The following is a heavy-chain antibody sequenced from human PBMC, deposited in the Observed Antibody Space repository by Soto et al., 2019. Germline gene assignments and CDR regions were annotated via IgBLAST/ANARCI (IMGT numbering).Heavy chain of an antibody. CDR1: GGTFSSYT. CDR3: ARALGNYDILTAHVDYYGMDV. CDR2: IIPILGIA. J-gene: IGHJ6*02. Sequence: QVQLVQSGAEVKKPGSSVKVSCKASGGTFSSYTISWVRQAPGQGLEWMGRIIPILGIANYAQKFQGRVTITADKSTSTAYMELSSLRSEDTAVYYCARALGNYDILTAHVDYYGMDVWGQGTTVTVSS. D-gene: IGHD3-9*01. V-gene: IGHV1-69*02.